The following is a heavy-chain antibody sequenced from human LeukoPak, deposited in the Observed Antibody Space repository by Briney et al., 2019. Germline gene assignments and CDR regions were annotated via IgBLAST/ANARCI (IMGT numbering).Heavy chain of an antibody. V-gene: IGHV3-23*01. J-gene: IGHJ4*02. CDR3: ARGYYYDSSGYYYEALLAY. D-gene: IGHD3-22*01. Sequence: GGSLRLSCAASGFTFSNYAMSWVRQAPGKGLEWVSTISGSGDGPYYADSVKGRFTISRDNSKNTLYLQMNSLRAEDTAVYYCARGYYYDSSGYYYEALLAYWGQGTLVTVSS. CDR2: ISGSGDGP. CDR1: GFTFSNYA.